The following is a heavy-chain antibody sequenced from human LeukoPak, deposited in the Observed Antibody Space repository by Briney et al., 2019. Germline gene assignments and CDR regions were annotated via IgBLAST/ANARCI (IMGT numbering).Heavy chain of an antibody. V-gene: IGHV4-39*01. CDR2: IYYSGST. D-gene: IGHD7-27*01. CDR3: ASGTGDRAFDI. J-gene: IGHJ3*02. Sequence: SETLSLTCTVSGGSISSSSYYWGWIRQPPGKGREWIGSIYYSGSTYYNPSLKSRVTISVDTSKNQFSLKLSSVTAADTAVYYCASGTGDRAFDIWGQGTMVTVSS. CDR1: GGSISSSSYY.